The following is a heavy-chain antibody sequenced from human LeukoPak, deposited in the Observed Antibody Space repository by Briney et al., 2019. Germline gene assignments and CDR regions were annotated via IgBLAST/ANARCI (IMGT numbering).Heavy chain of an antibody. V-gene: IGHV3-7*01. CDR2: IKQDGSEN. CDR3: ARDVGYCSSTSCPLDY. J-gene: IGHJ4*02. CDR1: GFTFSSHW. Sequence: GGSLRLSCAASGFTFSSHWMSWVRQAPGKGLEWVANIKQDGSENYYVDSVKGRFTISRDNANNSLYLQMNSLRAEDTAVYYCARDVGYCSSTSCPLDYWGQGTLVTVSS. D-gene: IGHD2-2*01.